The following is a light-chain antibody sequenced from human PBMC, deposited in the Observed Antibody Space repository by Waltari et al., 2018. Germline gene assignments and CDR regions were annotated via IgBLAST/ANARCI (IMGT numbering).Light chain of an antibody. CDR1: STDVGGYHY. V-gene: IGLV2-14*01. CDR3: ASYPSTSIHVL. Sequence: QSALTQPASVSGSPGQSIPISCTGTSTDVGGYHYFSWYQQPPVKAPKLLLFDFTQRPSGVSDRFSGSKSGNTASLTISGLQAEDEADYYCASYPSTSIHVLFGGGTKLTVL. CDR2: DFT. J-gene: IGLJ2*01.